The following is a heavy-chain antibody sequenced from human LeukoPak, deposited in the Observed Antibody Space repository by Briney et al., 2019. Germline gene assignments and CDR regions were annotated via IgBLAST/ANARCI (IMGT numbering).Heavy chain of an antibody. CDR2: IYYSGST. V-gene: IGHV4-39*01. CDR3: ARHGGYCSSTSCYMWSAYYFDY. Sequence: NPSETLSLTCTVSGGSISSSSYYWGWIRQPPGKGLEWIGSIYYSGSTYYNPSLKSRVTISVDTSKNQFSLKLSSVTAADTAVYYCARHGGYCSSTSCYMWSAYYFDYWGQGTLVTVSS. CDR1: GGSISSSSYY. J-gene: IGHJ4*02. D-gene: IGHD2-2*02.